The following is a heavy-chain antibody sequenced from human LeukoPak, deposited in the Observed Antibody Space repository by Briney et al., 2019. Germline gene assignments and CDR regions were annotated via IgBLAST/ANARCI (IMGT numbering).Heavy chain of an antibody. V-gene: IGHV3-15*01. D-gene: IGHD1/OR15-1a*01. CDR2: IKRNIDGGTT. J-gene: IGHJ4*02. Sequence: GGYLRLSCAASGFTFSSTWMSWVRQAPGKGLEWVGRIKRNIDGGTTDYAAPVNGRFTISRDDSKNTLYLQMNSLKADDTAVYYCVTGLGRTDHDYWGQGTLVTVSS. CDR3: VTGLGRTDHDY. CDR1: GFTFSSTW.